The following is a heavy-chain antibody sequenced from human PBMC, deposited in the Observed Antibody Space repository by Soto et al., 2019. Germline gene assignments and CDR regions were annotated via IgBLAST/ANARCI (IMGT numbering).Heavy chain of an antibody. V-gene: IGHV4-39*02. CDR2: IYYSGST. CDR1: GGSISSSSYY. J-gene: IGHJ1*01. D-gene: IGHD3-22*01. CDR3: AREITMIHDAED. Sequence: SETLSLTCTVSGGSISSSSYYWGWIRQPPGKGLEWIGSIYYSGSTYYNPSLKSRVTISVDTSKNQFSLKLSSVTAADTAVYYCAREITMIHDAEDWGQGTLVTVS.